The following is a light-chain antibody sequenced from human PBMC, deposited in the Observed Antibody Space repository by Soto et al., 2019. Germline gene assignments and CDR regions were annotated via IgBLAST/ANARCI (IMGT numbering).Light chain of an antibody. CDR2: LGS. Sequence: DIVMTQSPLSLPVTPGEPASISCRSSQSLLDSNGYNYLEWYLQKPGQPPQLLIYLGSYRASGVPDRVSGSGSGTDFTLKISRVEAEDVGVYYCMQGLQTLYTFGQGTKLEIK. V-gene: IGKV2-28*01. CDR1: QSLLDSNGYNY. J-gene: IGKJ2*01. CDR3: MQGLQTLYT.